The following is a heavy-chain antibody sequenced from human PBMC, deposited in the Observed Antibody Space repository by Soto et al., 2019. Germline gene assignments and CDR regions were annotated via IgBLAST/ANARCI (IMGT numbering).Heavy chain of an antibody. J-gene: IGHJ6*02. V-gene: IGHV3-30*18. D-gene: IGHD6-13*01. CDR3: AKDRGSSSWYYYYYGMDV. Sequence: PGGSLRLSCAASGFTFSSYGMHWVRQAPGKGLEWVAVISYDGSNKYYADSVKGRFTISRDNSKNTLYLQMNSLRAEDTAVYYCAKDRGSSSWYYYYYGMDVWGQGTTVTVS. CDR1: GFTFSSYG. CDR2: ISYDGSNK.